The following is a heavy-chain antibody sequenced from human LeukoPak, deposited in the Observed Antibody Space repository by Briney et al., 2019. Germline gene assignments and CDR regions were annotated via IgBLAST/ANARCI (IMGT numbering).Heavy chain of an antibody. CDR3: ARVSFYDSSGYYPPDY. CDR1: IFTFSSSV. D-gene: IGHD3-22*01. Sequence: TGRSLRLSCAASIFTFSSSVMHWVRQAPGKGLEWVAVIWYDGSNKYYADSVKGRFTISRDNSKNTLYLQMNSLRAEDTAVYYCARVSFYDSSGYYPPDYWGQGTLVTVSS. CDR2: IWYDGSNK. V-gene: IGHV3-33*08. J-gene: IGHJ4*02.